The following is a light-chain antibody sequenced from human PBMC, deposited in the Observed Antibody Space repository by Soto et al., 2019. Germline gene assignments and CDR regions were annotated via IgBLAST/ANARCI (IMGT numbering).Light chain of an antibody. J-gene: IGLJ2*01. V-gene: IGLV1-51*01. CDR3: ATWDGSLSAVV. CDR2: DND. Sequence: QSVLTQPPSVSAAPGQTVTISCSGSSSNIGNNFVSWYQQLPGTAPKLLIYDNDKRPSGIPDRFSGSKSGTSATLGITGLKTGDEADHYCATWDGSLSAVVFGGGTKLTVL. CDR1: SSNIGNNF.